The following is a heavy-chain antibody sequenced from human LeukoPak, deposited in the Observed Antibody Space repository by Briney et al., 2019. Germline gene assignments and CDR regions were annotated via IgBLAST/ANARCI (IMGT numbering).Heavy chain of an antibody. CDR3: ARSPVYDFWSGHLTELFDY. J-gene: IGHJ4*02. CDR2: IIPIFGTA. V-gene: IGHV1-69*13. CDR1: GGTFSSYA. Sequence: SVKVSCKASGGTFSSYAISWVRQAPGQGLEWMGGIIPIFGTANYAQKFQGRVTITADESTSTAYMELSSLRSEDTAVYYCARSPVYDFWSGHLTELFDYWGQGTLVTVSS. D-gene: IGHD3-3*01.